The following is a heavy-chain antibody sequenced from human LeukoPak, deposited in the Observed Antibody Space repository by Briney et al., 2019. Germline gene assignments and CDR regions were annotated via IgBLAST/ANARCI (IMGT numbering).Heavy chain of an antibody. V-gene: IGHV1-69*05. J-gene: IGHJ4*02. D-gene: IGHD1-20*01. CDR3: ARDKVTGTTIFDY. Sequence: ASVKVSCKASVGTFSSYAISWVRQAPGQGLEWMGGIIPIFGTANYAQKFQGRVTITTDESTSTAYMELSSLRSEDTAVYYCARDKVTGTTIFDYWGQGTLVTVSS. CDR2: IIPIFGTA. CDR1: VGTFSSYA.